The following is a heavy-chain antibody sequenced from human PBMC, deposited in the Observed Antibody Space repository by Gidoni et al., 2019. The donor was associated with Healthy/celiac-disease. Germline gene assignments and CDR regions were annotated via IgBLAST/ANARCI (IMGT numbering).Heavy chain of an antibody. CDR3: ARGQRELELPMGYYYYYGMDV. CDR1: GFTVSSNY. J-gene: IGHJ6*02. V-gene: IGHV3-53*02. CDR2: IYSGGST. Sequence: EVQLVETGGGLIQPGGSLRLSCAASGFTVSSNYMSWVRQAPGKGLEWVSVIYSGGSTYYADSVKGRFTISRDNSKNTLYLQMNSLRAEDTAVYYCARGQRELELPMGYYYYYGMDVWGQGTTVTVSS. D-gene: IGHD1-7*01.